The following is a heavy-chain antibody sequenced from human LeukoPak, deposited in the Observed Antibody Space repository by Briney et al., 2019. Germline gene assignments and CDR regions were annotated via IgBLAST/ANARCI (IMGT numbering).Heavy chain of an antibody. CDR3: VKDSWSANGIFDPFDI. J-gene: IGHJ3*02. D-gene: IGHD2-8*01. CDR2: IGGDAVA. Sequence: GGSLRLSCAASGFTFSDYAMNWVRQAPGKGLEWVSHIGGDAVAFYTDSVKGRFIISRDDSKNMLPLQMNSLRVEDTAIYYCVKDSWSANGIFDPFDIWGQGTKVTVSS. V-gene: IGHV3-23*01. CDR1: GFTFSDYA.